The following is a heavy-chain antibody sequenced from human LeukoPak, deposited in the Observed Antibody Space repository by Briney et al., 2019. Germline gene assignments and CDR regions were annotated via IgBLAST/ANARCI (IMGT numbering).Heavy chain of an antibody. J-gene: IGHJ4*02. D-gene: IGHD5-18*01. V-gene: IGHV3-72*01. CDR1: GFTFSSYW. CDR2: TRNKANSYTT. CDR3: ARDSGSSYGYDY. Sequence: GGSLRLSCVGSGFTFSSYWMSWVRQAPGKGLEWVGRTRNKANSYTTEYAASVRGRFTISRDDSENSLYLQMSSLKTEDTAVYYCARDSGSSYGYDYWGQGTLVTVSS.